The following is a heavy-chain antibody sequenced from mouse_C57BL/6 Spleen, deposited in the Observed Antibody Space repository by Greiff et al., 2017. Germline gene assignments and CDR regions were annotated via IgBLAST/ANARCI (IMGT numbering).Heavy chain of an antibody. D-gene: IGHD1-1*01. V-gene: IGHV5-4*03. Sequence: EVKLLESGGGLVKPGGSLKLSCAASGFTFSSYAMSWVRQTPEKRLEWVATISDGGSYTYYPDNVKGRFTISRDNAKNNLYLQMSHLKSEYTAMYYCAREGVYYYGSSYDYAMDYWGQGTSVTVSS. CDR1: GFTFSSYA. J-gene: IGHJ4*01. CDR2: ISDGGSYT. CDR3: AREGVYYYGSSYDYAMDY.